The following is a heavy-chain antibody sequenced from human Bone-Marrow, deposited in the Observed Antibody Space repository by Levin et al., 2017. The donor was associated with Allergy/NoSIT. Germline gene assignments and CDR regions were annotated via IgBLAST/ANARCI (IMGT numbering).Heavy chain of an antibody. J-gene: IGHJ4*02. V-gene: IGHV1-46*03. CDR1: GYTFTNFF. D-gene: IGHD3-9*01. CDR2: IKPGDGTK. Sequence: GESLKISCKSSGYTFTNFFVHWVRQAPGQGLEWVGVIKPGDGTKNFAQKFQGRITLTRDTSTSTVYLELSGLRSEDTAMYYCTSDPISQILTGSIPPPFAFWGQGSLLTVSS. CDR3: TSDPISQILTGSIPPPFAF.